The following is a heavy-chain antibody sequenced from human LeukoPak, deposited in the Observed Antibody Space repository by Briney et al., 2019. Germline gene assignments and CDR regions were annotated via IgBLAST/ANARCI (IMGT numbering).Heavy chain of an antibody. D-gene: IGHD5-12*01. J-gene: IGHJ4*02. Sequence: ASVKVSCKASGYTFTGYYMHWVRQAPGQGLEWMGWINPNSGGTNYAQKFQGRVTMTRDTSISTAYMELSSLRSEDTAVYYCARDRMATTYFDYWGQGTLVTVSS. V-gene: IGHV1-2*02. CDR2: INPNSGGT. CDR1: GYTFTGYY. CDR3: ARDRMATTYFDY.